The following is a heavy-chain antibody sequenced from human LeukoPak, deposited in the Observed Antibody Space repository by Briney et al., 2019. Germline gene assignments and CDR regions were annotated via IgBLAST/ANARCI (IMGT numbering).Heavy chain of an antibody. CDR2: IYYSGST. Sequence: SETLSLTRTVSGGSISSGGYYWSWLRQHPGKGLEWIGYIYYSGSTYYNPSLKSRVTISVDTSKNQFSLKLSSVTAADTAVYYCAREIGYYYDSSGYSWFDPWGQGTLVTVSS. CDR1: GGSISSGGYY. CDR3: AREIGYYYDSSGYSWFDP. D-gene: IGHD3-22*01. V-gene: IGHV4-31*03. J-gene: IGHJ5*02.